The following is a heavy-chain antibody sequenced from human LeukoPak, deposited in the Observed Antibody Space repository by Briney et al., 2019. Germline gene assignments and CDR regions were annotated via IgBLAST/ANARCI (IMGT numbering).Heavy chain of an antibody. V-gene: IGHV3-49*04. CDR3: TRDAPPGYYDSSGYLY. CDR2: FRRKAYGCTT. D-gene: IGHD3-22*01. Sequence: GGSLRLSCTPSVFTFCYYAMSWVRRSPGKGLEWVVFFRRKAYGCTTEYGACVKAKFTISRDDSKSIAYLQMNSLKTEDTAVYYCTRDAPPGYYDSSGYLYWGQGTLVTVSS. CDR1: VFTFCYYA. J-gene: IGHJ4*02.